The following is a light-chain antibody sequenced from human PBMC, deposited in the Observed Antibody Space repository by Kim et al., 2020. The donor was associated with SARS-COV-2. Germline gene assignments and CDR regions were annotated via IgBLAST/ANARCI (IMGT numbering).Light chain of an antibody. CDR2: GAS. J-gene: IGKJ2*01. Sequence: EIVLTQSPGTLSLSPGERATLSCRASQSVSSSYLAWYQQKPGQAPRLLIYGASSRATGIPDRFSGSGSGTDFTLTISRLEPEDFAMYYCQQYGSSTYTFGQGTKLAI. CDR1: QSVSSSY. V-gene: IGKV3-20*01. CDR3: QQYGSSTYT.